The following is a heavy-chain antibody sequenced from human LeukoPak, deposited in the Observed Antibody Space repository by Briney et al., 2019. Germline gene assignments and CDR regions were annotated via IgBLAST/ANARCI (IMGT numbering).Heavy chain of an antibody. CDR3: ARHQADYGDYLFSLPYY. CDR2: IFHSGNT. CDR1: GGSISSTSW. V-gene: IGHV4-4*02. J-gene: IGHJ4*02. Sequence: SGTLSLTCAVSGGSISSTSWWSWVRQTPGKGLEWIGEIFHSGNTYYNPSLKSRVTISVDTSKNQFSLKLSSVTAADTAVYYCARHQADYGDYLFSLPYYWGQGTLVTVSS. D-gene: IGHD4-17*01.